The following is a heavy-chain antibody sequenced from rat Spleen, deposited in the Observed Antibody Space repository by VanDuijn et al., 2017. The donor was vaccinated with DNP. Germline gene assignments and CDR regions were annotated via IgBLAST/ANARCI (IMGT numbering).Heavy chain of an antibody. CDR2: IINSGGNT. J-gene: IGHJ2*01. CDR1: GFTLNKYW. V-gene: IGHV5-31*01. Sequence: EVQLVESGGGQVQPGGSLTLSCAASGFTLNKYWMTWVRQAPGKGLEWIASIINSGGNTYYPESVRGRFAISRDNAKSTLYLQMNSLRSEDTATYYCARLGGDWGQGVMVTVSS. CDR3: ARLGGD. D-gene: IGHD5-1*01.